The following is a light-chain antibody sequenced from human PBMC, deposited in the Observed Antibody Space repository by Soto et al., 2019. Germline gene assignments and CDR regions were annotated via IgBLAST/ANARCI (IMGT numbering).Light chain of an antibody. J-gene: IGLJ7*01. CDR1: SSNIGNFY. CDR2: KNN. CDR3: AAWDDSLSGLGV. V-gene: IGLV1-47*01. Sequence: QPVLTQPPSASGTPGQRVTISCSGSSSNIGNFYVYWYQQLPGTAPKVLIYKNNQRPLGVPDRFSGSKSGTSASLAISGLRSEDEADYYCAAWDDSLSGLGVFGGGTQLTVL.